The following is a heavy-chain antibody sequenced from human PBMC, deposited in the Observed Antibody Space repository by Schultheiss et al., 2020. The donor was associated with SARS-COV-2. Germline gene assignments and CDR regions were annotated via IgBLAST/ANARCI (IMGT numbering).Heavy chain of an antibody. CDR1: GGSFSGYY. V-gene: IGHV4-34*01. J-gene: IGHJ4*02. D-gene: IGHD5-18*01. CDR2: INHSGST. Sequence: SETLSLTCAVYGGSFSGYYWSWIRQPPGKGLEWIGEINHSGSTNYNPSLKSRVTISVDTSKNQFSLKLSSVTAADTAVYYCARGRGYSYGYFDYWGQGTLVTVSS. CDR3: ARGRGYSYGYFDY.